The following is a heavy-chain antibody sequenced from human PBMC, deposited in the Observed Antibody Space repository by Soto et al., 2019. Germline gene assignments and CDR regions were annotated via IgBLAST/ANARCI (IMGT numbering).Heavy chain of an antibody. CDR2: IWYDGSHR. V-gene: IGHV3-33*01. Sequence: QVQLVESGGGVAQPGRSLRLSCVASGFTFSSYGMHWVRQAPGKGLEWVAVIWYDGSHRFYGDSVKGRSTISRDNSKNTLYFQMDSLRAEDTAVYYCARDSGSDYLDKWGQGTLVTVSS. D-gene: IGHD3-10*01. CDR3: ARDSGSDYLDK. J-gene: IGHJ4*02. CDR1: GFTFSSYG.